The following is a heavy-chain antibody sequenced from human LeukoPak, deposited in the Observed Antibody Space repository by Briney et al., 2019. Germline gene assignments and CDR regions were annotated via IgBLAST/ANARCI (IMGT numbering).Heavy chain of an antibody. D-gene: IGHD2-2*01. V-gene: IGHV3-73*01. CDR2: IRSKANSYAT. CDR3: TRRAGGCSSSSCYDY. Sequence: GESLKLSCAASGFTFSDSAMHWVGQASGKGLEWVGRIRSKANSYATAYGASVKGRFTISRDESKNTAYLQMNSLKTEDTAMYFCTRRAGGCSSSSCYDYWGQGILVTVSS. CDR1: GFTFSDSA. J-gene: IGHJ4*02.